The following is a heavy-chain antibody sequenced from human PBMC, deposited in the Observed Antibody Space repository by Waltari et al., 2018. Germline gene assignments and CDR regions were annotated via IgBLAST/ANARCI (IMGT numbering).Heavy chain of an antibody. V-gene: IGHV3-23*01. CDR1: GFTFSSYA. CDR2: ISGSGGST. CDR3: AKGRYSSGWYYFDY. Sequence: VHGGGSLRLSCAASGFTFSSYAMSWVRQAPGKGLEWVSAISGSGGSTYYADSVKGRFTISRDNSKNTLYLQMNSLRAEDTAVYYCAKGRYSSGWYYFDYWGQGTLVTVSS. J-gene: IGHJ4*02. D-gene: IGHD6-19*01.